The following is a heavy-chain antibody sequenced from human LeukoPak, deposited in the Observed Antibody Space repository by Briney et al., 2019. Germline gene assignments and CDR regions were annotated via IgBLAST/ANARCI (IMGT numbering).Heavy chain of an antibody. D-gene: IGHD6-6*01. J-gene: IGHJ4*02. CDR1: GFTFSSYS. CDR3: ERVSSSSFLGY. CDR2: ISSGSSYM. Sequence: GGSLRLSCAASGFTFSSYSMNWVRQAPGKGLEWVSSISSGSSYMYYADSVKGRFTISRDNAKNSLYLQMNSLRAEDTAVYYCERVSSSSFLGYWGQGTLVTVSS. V-gene: IGHV3-21*01.